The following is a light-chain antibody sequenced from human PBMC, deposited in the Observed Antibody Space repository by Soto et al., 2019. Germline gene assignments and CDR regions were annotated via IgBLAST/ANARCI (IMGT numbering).Light chain of an antibody. CDR1: QSGSSTY. CDR2: RAS. Sequence: EIVLTQSPGTLSFSPGETATLSCRASQSGSSTYLAWYQQKPGQAPRLLIYRASSRATDIPDRFSGSGSGTDFPLTISRLEPEDFAVYYCQQYGSSPYTFGQGTKLEIK. J-gene: IGKJ2*01. CDR3: QQYGSSPYT. V-gene: IGKV3-20*01.